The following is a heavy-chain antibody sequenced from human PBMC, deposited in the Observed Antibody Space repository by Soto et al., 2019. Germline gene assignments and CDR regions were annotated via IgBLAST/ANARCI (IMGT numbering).Heavy chain of an antibody. J-gene: IGHJ4*02. D-gene: IGHD3-22*01. CDR3: TTDLYYYDSSGHYN. V-gene: IGHV3-15*01. CDR2: IKSKTDGGTT. Sequence: PGGSLGLSCAASGFTFSNAWMSWVRQAPGKGLEWVGRIKSKTDGGTTDYAAPVKGRFTISRDDSKNTLYLQMNSLKTEDTAVYYCTTDLYYYDSSGHYNWGQGTLVTVSS. CDR1: GFTFSNAW.